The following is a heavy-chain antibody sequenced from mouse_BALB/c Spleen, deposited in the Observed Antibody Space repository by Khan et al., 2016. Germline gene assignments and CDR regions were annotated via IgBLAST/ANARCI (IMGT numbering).Heavy chain of an antibody. CDR1: GYTFSDYA. V-gene: IGHV1S137*01. D-gene: IGHD2-3*01. CDR2: ICTYYGDA. J-gene: IGHJ2*01. Sequence: QVQLQQSGAELVRPGVSVKTSCKGSGYTFSDYAMHWVKQSHAKSLEWIGVICTYYGDASYNQKFKGKATMTVDKPSSTAYMELARLTSEDSAIYCCARDGDGYWGQGTTLTVS. CDR3: ARDGDGY.